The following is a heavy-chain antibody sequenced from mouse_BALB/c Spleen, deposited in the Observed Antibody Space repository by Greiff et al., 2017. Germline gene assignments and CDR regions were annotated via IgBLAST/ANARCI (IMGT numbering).Heavy chain of an antibody. CDR1: GFTFSSYT. CDR2: ISNGGGST. J-gene: IGHJ3*01. Sequence: EVKLEESGGGLVQPGGSLKLSCAASGFTFSSYTMSWVRQTPEKRLEWVAYISNGGGSTYYPDTVKGRFTISRDNAKNTLYLQMSSLKSEDTAMYYCARQSSSGYSWFAYWGQGTLVTVSA. V-gene: IGHV5-12-2*01. D-gene: IGHD3-1*01. CDR3: ARQSSSGYSWFAY.